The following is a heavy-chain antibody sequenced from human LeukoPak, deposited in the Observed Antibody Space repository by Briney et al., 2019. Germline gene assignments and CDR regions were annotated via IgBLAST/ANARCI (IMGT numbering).Heavy chain of an antibody. V-gene: IGHV4-39*07. D-gene: IGHD6-19*01. CDR3: ARDNGIIAVAEDFDY. J-gene: IGHJ4*02. CDR1: GGSISSSSYY. Sequence: SETLSLTCTVSGGSISSSSYYWGWIRQPPGKGLEWIGSIYYSGSTYYNPSLKSRVTISVDTSKNQFSLKLSSVTAADTAVYYCARDNGIIAVAEDFDYWGQGTLVTVSS. CDR2: IYYSGST.